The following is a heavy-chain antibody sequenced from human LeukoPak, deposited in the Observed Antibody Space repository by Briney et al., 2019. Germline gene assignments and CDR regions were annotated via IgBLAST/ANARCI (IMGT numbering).Heavy chain of an antibody. CDR2: ISGSGGST. CDR3: ARSSYSSSSSV. J-gene: IGHJ3*01. CDR1: GFTFSSYA. V-gene: IGHV3-23*01. Sequence: GGSLRLSCGASGFTFSSYAMSWVRQAPGKGLEWVSAISGSGGSTYYADSVKGRFTISRDNAKNSLYLQINSLRAEDTAVYYCARSSYSSSSSVWGQGTMVTFSS. D-gene: IGHD6-6*01.